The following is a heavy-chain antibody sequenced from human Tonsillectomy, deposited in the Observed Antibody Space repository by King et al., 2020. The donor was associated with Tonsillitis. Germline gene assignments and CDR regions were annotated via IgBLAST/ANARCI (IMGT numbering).Heavy chain of an antibody. V-gene: IGHV4-39*01. Sequence: QLQESGPGLVKPSETLSLTCTVSGGSISSSRYYWGWIRQPPGKGLEWVASIHYGGSTYYNPSLKSRVTISVDTPKNQFSLRLSSVTAADTAVYYCARGLVEMGTAAFDFWGQGSLVTVSS. D-gene: IGHD5-24*01. CDR1: GGSISSSRYY. CDR2: IHYGGST. CDR3: ARGLVEMGTAAFDF. J-gene: IGHJ4*02.